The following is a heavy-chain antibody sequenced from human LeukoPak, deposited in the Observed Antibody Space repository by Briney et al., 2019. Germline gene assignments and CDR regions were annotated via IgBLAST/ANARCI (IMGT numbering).Heavy chain of an antibody. CDR2: IKQDGNEK. CDR3: AIMHPYYDGNGYWVQ. V-gene: IGHV3-7*03. CDR1: GFGLGDYW. Sequence: GGSLRLSCAASGFGLGDYWMNWVRQAPGKGLEWVANIKQDGNEKYFVDSVRGRFTISRDNAKNSLFLQMNSLRAEDTALYYCAIMHPYYDGNGYWVQWGQGTLVTVSS. D-gene: IGHD3-22*01. J-gene: IGHJ4*02.